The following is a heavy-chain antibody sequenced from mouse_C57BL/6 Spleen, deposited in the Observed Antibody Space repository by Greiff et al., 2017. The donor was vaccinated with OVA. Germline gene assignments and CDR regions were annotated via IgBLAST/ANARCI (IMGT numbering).Heavy chain of an antibody. CDR3: ASLTGTWYFDV. J-gene: IGHJ1*03. CDR2: ISSGSSTI. D-gene: IGHD4-1*01. Sequence: EVHLVESGGGLVKPGGSLKLSCAASGFTFSDYGMHWVRQAPEKGLEWVAYISSGSSTIYYADTVKGRFTISRDNAKNTLFLQMTSLRSEDTAMYYCASLTGTWYFDVWGTGTTVTVSS. V-gene: IGHV5-17*01. CDR1: GFTFSDYG.